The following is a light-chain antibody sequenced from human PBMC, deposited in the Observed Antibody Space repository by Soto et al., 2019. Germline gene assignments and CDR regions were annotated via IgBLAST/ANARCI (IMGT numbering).Light chain of an antibody. CDR3: QQFDNLPLP. CDR2: DAS. V-gene: IGKV1-33*01. J-gene: IGKJ4*01. CDR1: QDIDNH. Sequence: DIQMTQSPSSLSASVGDRITISCQATQDIDNHLNLYQQRPGQAPKLLIYDASNLQTGVPSRFIGSGSGTNCTFTITSLLPADTATYYCQQFDNLPLPFGGGTKVEIK.